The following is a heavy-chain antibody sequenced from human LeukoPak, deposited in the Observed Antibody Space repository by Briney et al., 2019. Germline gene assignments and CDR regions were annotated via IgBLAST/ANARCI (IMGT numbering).Heavy chain of an antibody. CDR3: ARERAEAFDI. V-gene: IGHV3-21*06. Sequence: AVKGRFTISRDNAKNSLYLQMNSLRAEDTAVYYCARERAEAFDIWGQGTMVTVSS. J-gene: IGHJ3*02.